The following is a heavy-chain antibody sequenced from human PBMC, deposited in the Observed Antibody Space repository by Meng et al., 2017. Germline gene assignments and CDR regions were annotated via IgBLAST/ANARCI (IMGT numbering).Heavy chain of an antibody. Sequence: QLDVQESGPGLVKPSETLSLTCTVSGGSISSSSYYWGWIRQPPGKGLEWIGSIYYSGSTYYNPSLKSRVTISVDTSKNQFSLKLSSVTAADTAVYYCARDHRYSSGWWFDPWGQGTLVTVSS. CDR1: GGSISSSSYY. D-gene: IGHD6-19*01. CDR3: ARDHRYSSGWWFDP. CDR2: IYYSGST. V-gene: IGHV4-39*07. J-gene: IGHJ5*02.